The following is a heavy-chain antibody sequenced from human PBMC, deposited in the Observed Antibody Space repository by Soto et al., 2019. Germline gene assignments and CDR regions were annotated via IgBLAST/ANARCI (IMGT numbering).Heavy chain of an antibody. Sequence: SVKVSCKAPGFTFSSYAISWVRQAPGQGIEWMGGIIPIFGTANYAQKFQGRVTITADESTSTGYMELSSLRSEDTAVYYCASVRIAAAGSQTNYFDYWGQGTLVTVSS. CDR2: IIPIFGTA. CDR3: ASVRIAAAGSQTNYFDY. J-gene: IGHJ4*02. D-gene: IGHD6-13*01. CDR1: GFTFSSYA. V-gene: IGHV1-69*13.